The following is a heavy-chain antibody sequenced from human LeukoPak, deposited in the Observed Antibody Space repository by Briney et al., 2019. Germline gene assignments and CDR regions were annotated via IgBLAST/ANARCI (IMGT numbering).Heavy chain of an antibody. Sequence: GGSLRLSCAVSGFTFTDAWMSWVRQAPGKGLEWVGRIKSKTDGGTTDYAAPVKGRLTISRDDSENTVYLQMNSLKAEDTAVYYCTTSSAYDHLFDYWAREPWSPSPQ. CDR3: TTSSAYDHLFDY. CDR1: GFTFTDAW. V-gene: IGHV3-15*01. J-gene: IGHJ4*02. CDR2: IKSKTDGGTT. D-gene: IGHD5-12*01.